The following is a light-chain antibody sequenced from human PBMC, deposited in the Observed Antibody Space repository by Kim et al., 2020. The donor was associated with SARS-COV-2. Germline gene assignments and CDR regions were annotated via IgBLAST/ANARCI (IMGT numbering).Light chain of an antibody. V-gene: IGKV3-20*01. CDR2: GVS. J-gene: IGKJ4*01. CDR1: QTFNGPF. CDR3: QQYGDSPLT. Sequence: EIVLTQSPGTLSLSPGQSATLSCRATQTFNGPFLAWYQQKPGQAPRLLIFGVSTRATGIPDRFRGSGSGTDFTLTISRLEPEDFAVYYCQQYGDSPLTFGGGTKVDIK.